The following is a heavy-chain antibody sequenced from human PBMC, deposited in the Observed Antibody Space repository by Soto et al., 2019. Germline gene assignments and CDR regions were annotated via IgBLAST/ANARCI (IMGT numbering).Heavy chain of an antibody. J-gene: IGHJ5*02. V-gene: IGHV1-18*04. Sequence: GTSVEVPWKACTESFNNYGSGWVRQAPGQGLEWMGWISTYNGNTNTYHKKRFQGRFTMTSDSASNTAYMELRSLTPDDTAVYYCARGGQKNVYTSIGPWGQGTLVTVSS. D-gene: IGHD1-1*01. CDR3: ARGGQKNVYTSIGP. CDR2: ISTYNGNT. CDR1: TESFNNYG.